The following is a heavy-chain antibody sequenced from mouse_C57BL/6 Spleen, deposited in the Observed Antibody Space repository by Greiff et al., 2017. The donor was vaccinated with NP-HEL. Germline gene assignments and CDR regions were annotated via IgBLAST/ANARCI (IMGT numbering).Heavy chain of an antibody. CDR3: ARLSDYDYYFDY. V-gene: IGHV1-82*01. Sequence: QVQLQQSGPELVKPGASVKISCKASGYAFSSSWMNWVKQRPGKGLEWIGRIYPGDGDTNYNGKFKGKATLTADKSSSTAYMQLSSLTSEDSAVYFCARLSDYDYYFDYWGQGTTLTVSS. CDR1: GYAFSSSW. D-gene: IGHD2-4*01. CDR2: IYPGDGDT. J-gene: IGHJ2*01.